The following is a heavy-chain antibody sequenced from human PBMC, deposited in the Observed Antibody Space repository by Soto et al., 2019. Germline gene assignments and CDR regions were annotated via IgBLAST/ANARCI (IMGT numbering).Heavy chain of an antibody. CDR3: EKDQDYDYSTGLFDY. Sequence: GVSLRLSCAASGFLFSSYWMTWVRQGPGKGLEWVAVISYDGSNKYYADSVKGRFTISRDNSKNTLYLQMNSLRAEDTAVYYCEKDQDYDYSTGLFDYWGQGTLVTVSS. J-gene: IGHJ4*02. CDR1: GFLFSSYW. CDR2: ISYDGSNK. V-gene: IGHV3-30*18. D-gene: IGHD3-3*01.